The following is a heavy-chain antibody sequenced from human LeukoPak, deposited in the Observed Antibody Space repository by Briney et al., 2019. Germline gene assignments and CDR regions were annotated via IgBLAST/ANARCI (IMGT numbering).Heavy chain of an antibody. V-gene: IGHV3-30-3*02. D-gene: IGHD1-14*01. Sequence: GGSLRLSCAASGFAFSSYAMHWVRQAPGKGLEWVAVISYDGSNKYDADSVKGRFTISRDNSKNTLYLQMNSLRAEDTAVYYCAKRDEGNLDYWGQGTLVTVSS. CDR1: GFAFSSYA. CDR3: AKRDEGNLDY. J-gene: IGHJ4*02. CDR2: ISYDGSNK.